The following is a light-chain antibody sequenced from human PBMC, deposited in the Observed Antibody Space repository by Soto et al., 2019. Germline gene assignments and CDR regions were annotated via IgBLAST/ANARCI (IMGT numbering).Light chain of an antibody. CDR2: AAS. Sequence: NKLTQSPSCLSASVGDRVTMACRASQGISSYLAWYQQKPGKAPKLLIYAASTLQSGVPSRFSGSGSGTEFTLTISSLQPEDFATYYCQQLNSYSFTFGQGTRLEI. CDR3: QQLNSYSFT. V-gene: IGKV1-9*01. CDR1: QGISSY. J-gene: IGKJ5*01.